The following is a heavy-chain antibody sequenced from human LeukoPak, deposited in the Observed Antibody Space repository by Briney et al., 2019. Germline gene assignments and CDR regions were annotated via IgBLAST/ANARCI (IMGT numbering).Heavy chain of an antibody. V-gene: IGHV3-23*01. CDR3: AKPPPDSSSWLFDY. J-gene: IGHJ4*02. CDR2: ISDNGGST. CDR1: GFTFSTYA. D-gene: IGHD6-13*01. Sequence: GGSLRLSCAASGFTFSTYAMSWVRQAPGKGVEGVSTISDNGGSTYYADSVKGRFTISRDNSKNTLYLQMNSLRVDDTAVYYCAKPPPDSSSWLFDYWGQGTLVTVSS.